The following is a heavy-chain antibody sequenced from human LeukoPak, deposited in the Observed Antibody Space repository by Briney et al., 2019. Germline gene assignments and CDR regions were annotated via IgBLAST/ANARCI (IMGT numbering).Heavy chain of an antibody. D-gene: IGHD2-2*01. J-gene: IGHJ4*02. Sequence: PGGSLRLSCAASGFTFSSYGMHWVRQAPGKGLEWVAVISYDGGNKYYADSVKGRFTISRDNSKNTLYLQMNSLRAEDTAVYYCAKSRARYCSSTSCYLSPDYWGQGTLVTVSS. CDR1: GFTFSSYG. CDR2: ISYDGGNK. V-gene: IGHV3-30*18. CDR3: AKSRARYCSSTSCYLSPDY.